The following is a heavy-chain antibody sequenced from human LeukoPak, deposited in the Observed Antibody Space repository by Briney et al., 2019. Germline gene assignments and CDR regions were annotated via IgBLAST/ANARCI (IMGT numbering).Heavy chain of an antibody. CDR3: ASAPPYYDILTGYSHSSAYYI. J-gene: IGHJ3*02. CDR1: GGSFSGYY. CDR2: INHSGST. Sequence: PSETLSLTCAVYGGSFSGYYWSWIRQPPGKGLEWIGEINHSGSTNYNPSLKSRVTISVDTSKNQFSLKLSSVTAADTAVYYCASAPPYYDILTGYSHSSAYYIWGQGTMVTVSS. D-gene: IGHD3-9*01. V-gene: IGHV4-34*01.